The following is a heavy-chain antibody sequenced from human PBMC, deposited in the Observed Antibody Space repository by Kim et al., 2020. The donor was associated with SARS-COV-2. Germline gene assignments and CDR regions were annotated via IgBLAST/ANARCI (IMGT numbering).Heavy chain of an antibody. V-gene: IGHV3-21*01. CDR3: ARDGGDFSGWYSY. Sequence: GGSLRLSCAASGFTFSSYSMNWVRQAPGKGLEWVSSISSSSSYIYYADSVKGRFTISRDNAKNSLYLQMNSLRAEDTAVYYCARDGGDFSGWYSYWGQGTLVTVSS. CDR1: GFTFSSYS. CDR2: ISSSSSYI. J-gene: IGHJ4*02. D-gene: IGHD6-19*01.